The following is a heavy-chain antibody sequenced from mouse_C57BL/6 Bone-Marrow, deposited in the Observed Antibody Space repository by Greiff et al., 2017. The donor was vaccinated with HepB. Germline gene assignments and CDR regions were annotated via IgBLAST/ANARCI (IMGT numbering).Heavy chain of an antibody. V-gene: IGHV1-69*01. CDR3: ARGLDY. J-gene: IGHJ2*01. Sequence: VQLQQPGAELVMPGASVKLSCKASGYTFTSYWMHWVKQRPGQGLEWIGEIDPSDSYTNYNQKFKGKSTLTVDKSSSTAYMQLSSLTSEDSAVYYCARGLDYWGQDTTLTVSS. D-gene: IGHD6-2*01. CDR2: IDPSDSYT. CDR1: GYTFTSYW.